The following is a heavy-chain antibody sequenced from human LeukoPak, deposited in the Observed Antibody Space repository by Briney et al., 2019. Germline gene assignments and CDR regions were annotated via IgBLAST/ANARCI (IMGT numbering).Heavy chain of an antibody. CDR1: GGTFSSYA. J-gene: IGHJ4*02. CDR2: IIPVFGTA. D-gene: IGHD2-2*01. V-gene: IGHV1-69*13. CDR3: ARDKTYCSSTSCYHLFDY. Sequence: ASVKVFCKASGGTFSSYAISWVRQAPGQGLEWMGGIIPVFGTANYAQKFQGRVTITADESTSTAYMELSSLRSEDTAVYYCARDKTYCSSTSCYHLFDYWGQGTLVTVSS.